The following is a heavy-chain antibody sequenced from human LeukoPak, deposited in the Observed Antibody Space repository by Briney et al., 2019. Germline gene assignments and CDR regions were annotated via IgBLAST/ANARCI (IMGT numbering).Heavy chain of an antibody. CDR1: GYSFTSYW. CDR3: ARDRRVRGVIITPVWFDP. Sequence: GESLKISCKGSGYSFTSYWIGWVRQMPGKGLEWMGIIYPGDSDTRYSPSFQGQVTISADKSISTAYLQWSSLKASDTAMYYCARDRRVRGVIITPVWFDPWGQGTLVTVSS. V-gene: IGHV5-51*01. J-gene: IGHJ5*02. D-gene: IGHD3-10*01. CDR2: IYPGDSDT.